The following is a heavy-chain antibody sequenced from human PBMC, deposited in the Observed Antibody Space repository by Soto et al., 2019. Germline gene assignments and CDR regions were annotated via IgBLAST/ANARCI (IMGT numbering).Heavy chain of an antibody. J-gene: IGHJ4*02. CDR3: AGGGGSDSFDY. CDR2: INHLETT. D-gene: IGHD1-26*01. Sequence: LSLTCTVSGASITFGGYSWSWIRQTPGKGLEWIGYINHLETTFYNPSFESRLTLSIDRAKNQFSLRLHSMSAADRAVYFCAGGGGSDSFDYWGQGILVTVSS. V-gene: IGHV4-30-2*01. CDR1: GASITFGGYS.